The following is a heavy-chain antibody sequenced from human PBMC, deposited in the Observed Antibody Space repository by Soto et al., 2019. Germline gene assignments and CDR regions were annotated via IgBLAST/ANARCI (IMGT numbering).Heavy chain of an antibody. CDR1: GGSINKNY. J-gene: IGHJ5*02. Sequence: PSETLSLTCTVSGGSINKNYWSWIRQPAGKGLEWIGHIYMTGSTNYNPSLKSRVTMSIDTSKNQFSLKLSSVTAADTAKYYCARDLGVALAADCFDPWGQGTLVPVSS. CDR3: ARDLGVALAADCFDP. V-gene: IGHV4-4*07. D-gene: IGHD6-19*01. CDR2: IYMTGST.